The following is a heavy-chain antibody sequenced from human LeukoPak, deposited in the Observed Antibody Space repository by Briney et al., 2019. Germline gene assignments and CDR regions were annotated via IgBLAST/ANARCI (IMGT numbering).Heavy chain of an antibody. V-gene: IGHV3-7*01. CDR1: GFTFSSFW. D-gene: IGHD6-19*01. CDR3: ARDHSSGWYPCY. J-gene: IGHJ4*02. CDR2: IKQDGSEK. Sequence: PGGSLRLSCAASGFTFSSFWMRWVRQVPGKGLEWVANIKQDGSEKYYVDSVKGRFTISRDNAKNSLYLQMNSLRAEDTAVYYCARDHSSGWYPCYWGQGTLVTVSS.